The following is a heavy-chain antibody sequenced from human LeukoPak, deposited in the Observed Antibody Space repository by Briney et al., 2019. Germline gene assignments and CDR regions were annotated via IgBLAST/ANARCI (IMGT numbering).Heavy chain of an antibody. J-gene: IGHJ6*04. V-gene: IGHV3-64D*06. CDR1: GFTFSSHA. Sequence: GGSLRLSCSASGFTFSSHAMHWVRQAPGKGLEYVSAISSNGGSTYYADSVKGRFTISRDNSKNTLYLQMSSLRAEDTAVYYCVKESRFYGMDVWGKGTTVTVSS. CDR3: VKESRFYGMDV. CDR2: ISSNGGST.